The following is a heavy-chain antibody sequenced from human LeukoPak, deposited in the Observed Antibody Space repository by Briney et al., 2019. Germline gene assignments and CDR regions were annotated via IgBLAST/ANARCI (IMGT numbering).Heavy chain of an antibody. CDR3: ARGYCSSTSCPKAYYFDY. Sequence: PGGSLRLSCAASGFTFSSYWMHWVRQAPGKGLVWVSRINSDGSSTSYADSVKGRFTISRDNAKNTLYLQMNSLRAEDTAVYYCARGYCSSTSCPKAYYFDYWGQGTLVTASS. V-gene: IGHV3-74*01. CDR2: INSDGSST. D-gene: IGHD2-2*01. CDR1: GFTFSSYW. J-gene: IGHJ4*02.